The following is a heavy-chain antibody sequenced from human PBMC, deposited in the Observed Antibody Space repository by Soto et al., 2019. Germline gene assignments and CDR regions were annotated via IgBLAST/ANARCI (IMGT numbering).Heavy chain of an antibody. CDR3: ARSPRISPYFDY. Sequence: PGASLKISCQCSGYTFSNFWIAWVRQWPGKVLEYIGIIYPGASETSYSPSFHGMVTISADRSIGNAYLQCSSLEASDSAFYFCARSPRISPYFDYWGQGALVTVSS. J-gene: IGHJ4*02. CDR1: GYTFSNFW. CDR2: IYPGASET. V-gene: IGHV5-51*01.